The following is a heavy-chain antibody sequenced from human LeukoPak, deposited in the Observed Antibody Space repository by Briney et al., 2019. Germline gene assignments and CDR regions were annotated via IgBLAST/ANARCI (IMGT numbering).Heavy chain of an antibody. CDR1: GFTFSSYA. CDR3: AKTNYYGSGSYYNWDY. J-gene: IGHJ4*02. CDR2: ISGSGGST. V-gene: IGHV3-23*01. D-gene: IGHD3-10*01. Sequence: GGSLRLSCAASGFTFSSYAMSWVRQAPGKGLEWVSAISGSGGSTYYADSVKGRFTISRDNSKNTLYLQMNSLRAEDTAVYYCAKTNYYGSGSYYNWDYWGQGTLVTVSS.